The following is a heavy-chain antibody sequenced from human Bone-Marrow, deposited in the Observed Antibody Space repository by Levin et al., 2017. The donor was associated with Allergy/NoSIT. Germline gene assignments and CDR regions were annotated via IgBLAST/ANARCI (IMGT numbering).Heavy chain of an antibody. CDR3: AKAPTAFGVVLTNDFDY. D-gene: IGHD3-3*01. V-gene: IGHV3-30*18. CDR2: ISYDGTNK. Sequence: GESLKISCVGSGFTFSSYGMNWVRQAPGKGLEWLAVISYDGTNKNYADSVKGRFTISRDASKNTLYLEMNRLSPDDTAVYYCAKAPTAFGVVLTNDFDYWGQGTLVTVSS. J-gene: IGHJ4*02. CDR1: GFTFSSYG.